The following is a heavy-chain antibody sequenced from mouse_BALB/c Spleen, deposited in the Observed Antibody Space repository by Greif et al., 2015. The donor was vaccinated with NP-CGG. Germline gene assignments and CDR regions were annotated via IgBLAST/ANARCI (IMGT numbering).Heavy chain of an antibody. CDR1: GFSLTSYG. CDR3: ARGGGYDRDYYAMDY. D-gene: IGHD2-14*01. V-gene: IGHV2-6*02. CDR2: IWSDGST. J-gene: IGHJ4*01. Sequence: VKLMESGPGLVAPSQSLSITCTVSGFSLTSYGVHWVRQPPGKGLEWLGVIWSDGSTTYNSALKSRLSISKDNSKSQVFLKMNSLQTDDTAMYYCARGGGYDRDYYAMDYWGQGTSVIVSS.